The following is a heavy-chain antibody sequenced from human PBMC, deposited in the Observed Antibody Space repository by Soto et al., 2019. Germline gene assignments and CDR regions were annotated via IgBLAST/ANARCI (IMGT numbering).Heavy chain of an antibody. V-gene: IGHV4-59*01. Sequence: SDTLSLTCPCSGFSITSYCWNSIRPPPGKGLEWIGYIYYSGSTNYNPSLKSRVTISVDTSKNQFSLKLNSVTAADTAVYYCARYGGLGYFDDWGQGNQVTVSS. CDR1: GFSITSYC. CDR3: ARYGGLGYFDD. D-gene: IGHD3-16*01. J-gene: IGHJ4*02. CDR2: IYYSGST.